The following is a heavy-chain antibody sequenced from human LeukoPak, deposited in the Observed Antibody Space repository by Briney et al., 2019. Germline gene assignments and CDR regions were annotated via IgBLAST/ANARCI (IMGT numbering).Heavy chain of an antibody. CDR2: INHSGST. Sequence: PSETLSLTCAVYGGSFSGYYWSWIRQPPGKGLEWIGEINHSGSTNYNPSLKSRVTISVDTSKNQFSLKLSSVTAADTAVYYCARQRWLQRYFDYWGQGTLVTVSS. J-gene: IGHJ4*02. D-gene: IGHD5-24*01. V-gene: IGHV4-34*01. CDR3: ARQRWLQRYFDY. CDR1: GGSFSGYY.